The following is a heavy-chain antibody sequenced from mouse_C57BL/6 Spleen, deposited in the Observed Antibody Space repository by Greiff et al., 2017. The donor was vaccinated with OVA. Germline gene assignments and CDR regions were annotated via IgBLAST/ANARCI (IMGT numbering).Heavy chain of an antibody. V-gene: IGHV7-3*01. D-gene: IGHD1-1*01. Sequence: EVQRVESGGGLVQPGGSLSLSCAASGFTFTDYYMSWVRQPPGKALEWLGFIRNKANGYTTEYSASVKGRFTIFRDNSQSILYLQMNALRAEDSATYDCAREWDYGSSPFAYWGQGTLVTVSA. CDR2: IRNKANGYTT. J-gene: IGHJ3*01. CDR1: GFTFTDYY. CDR3: AREWDYGSSPFAY.